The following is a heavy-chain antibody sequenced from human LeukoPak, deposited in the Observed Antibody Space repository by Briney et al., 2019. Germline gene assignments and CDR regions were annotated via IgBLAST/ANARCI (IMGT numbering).Heavy chain of an antibody. V-gene: IGHV4-30-4*08. J-gene: IGHJ4*02. D-gene: IGHD3-16*01. Sequence: SETLSLTCTVSVGSISSGDYYWSWIRQPPGKGLERIGYIYYSGGTYSNPSLTSRVTMSVDTSKNQISLKLSSVTAADTAVYYCARDRGGYGAQQDYWGQGTLVTVSS. CDR2: IYYSGGT. CDR1: VGSISSGDYY. CDR3: ARDRGGYGAQQDY.